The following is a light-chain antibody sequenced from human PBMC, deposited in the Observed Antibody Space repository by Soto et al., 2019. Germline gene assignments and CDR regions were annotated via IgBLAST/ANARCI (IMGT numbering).Light chain of an antibody. Sequence: DIQMTQSPSVLSASVGDRVTITCRASQSVSSWLAWYQQKPGKAPKLLIFEASTLQRGVPSRFSGSGSGTEFTLTIYNLEPDDFATYYCQHYDSHRGSFGQGSKLEIK. CDR3: QHYDSHRGS. J-gene: IGKJ2*01. V-gene: IGKV1-5*01. CDR1: QSVSSW. CDR2: EAS.